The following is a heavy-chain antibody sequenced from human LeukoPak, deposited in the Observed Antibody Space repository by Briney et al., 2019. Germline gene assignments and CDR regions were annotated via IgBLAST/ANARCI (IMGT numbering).Heavy chain of an antibody. CDR1: GGSISSSSYY. CDR2: IYYSGST. J-gene: IGHJ4*02. D-gene: IGHD6-13*01. Sequence: SETLSLTCTVSGGSISSSSYYWGWIRQPPGKGLEWIGSIYYSGSTYYNPSLKSRVTISVDTSKNQFSLKLSSVTAADTAVYYCARRASAAAGFDYWGQGTLVTVSS. CDR3: ARRASAAAGFDY. V-gene: IGHV4-39*01.